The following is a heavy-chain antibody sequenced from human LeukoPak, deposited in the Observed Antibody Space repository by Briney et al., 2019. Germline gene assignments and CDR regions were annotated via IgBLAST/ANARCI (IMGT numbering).Heavy chain of an antibody. J-gene: IGHJ4*02. V-gene: IGHV3-53*01. CDR3: ASMWWLQSLSFDY. Sequence: GGSLRLSCAASGFTVSSNYMSWVRQAPGKGLEWVSVIYSGGSTYYADSVKGRFTISRDNSKNTLYLQMNSLRAEDTAVYYCASMWWLQSLSFDYWGQRTLVTVSS. CDR2: IYSGGST. D-gene: IGHD5-24*01. CDR1: GFTVSSNY.